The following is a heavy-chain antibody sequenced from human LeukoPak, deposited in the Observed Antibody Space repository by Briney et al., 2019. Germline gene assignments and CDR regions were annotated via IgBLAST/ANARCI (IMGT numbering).Heavy chain of an antibody. Sequence: PGGSLRLSCAASGFIFSNYGMHWVRQAPGKGLEWVAVIWHDGSNNYYGDSVKGRFTISRDNSKNTLHLQLNSLRPEDTAMYYCARDHGSWGQGTLVTVSS. D-gene: IGHD3-10*01. CDR3: ARDHGS. J-gene: IGHJ5*02. V-gene: IGHV3-33*01. CDR2: IWHDGSNN. CDR1: GFIFSNYG.